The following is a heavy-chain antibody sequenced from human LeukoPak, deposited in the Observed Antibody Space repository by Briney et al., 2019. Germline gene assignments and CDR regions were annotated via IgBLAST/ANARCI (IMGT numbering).Heavy chain of an antibody. V-gene: IGHV4-31*03. D-gene: IGHD2-2*01. CDR2: IYYSGST. CDR3: ARDSVVVPSSGMDV. J-gene: IGHJ6*02. Sequence: SQTLSLTCTVSGGSISSGGYYWIWIRQHPGKGLEWIGYIYYSGSTYYNPSLKSRVTISVDTSKNQFSLKLSSVTAADTAVYYCARDSVVVPSSGMDVWGQGTTVAVSS. CDR1: GGSISSGGYY.